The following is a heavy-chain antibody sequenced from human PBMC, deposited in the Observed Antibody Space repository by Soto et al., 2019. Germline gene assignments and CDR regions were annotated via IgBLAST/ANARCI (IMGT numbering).Heavy chain of an antibody. CDR2: FDPEDGET. V-gene: IGHV1-24*01. D-gene: IGHD2-8*02. CDR1: GYTPTELS. CDR3: ARDRSLLVPIDY. J-gene: IGHJ4*02. Sequence: XVKVSCKVSGYTPTELSMHGVRRAPGKGLEWMGGFDPEDGETIYAQKFQGRVTMTEDTSTDTAYMELRSMRSDDTAVYYCARDRSLLVPIDYWGQGTLVTVSS.